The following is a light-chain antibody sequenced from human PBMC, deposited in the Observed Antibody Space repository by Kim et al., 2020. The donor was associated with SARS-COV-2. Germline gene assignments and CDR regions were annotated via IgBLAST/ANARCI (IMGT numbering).Light chain of an antibody. V-gene: IGKV1-39*01. J-gene: IGKJ2*01. Sequence: DIQMTQSPSSLSASVGDRVIITCRASQSINNLLNWYQQRPGKAPRLLLYTASSLQTGVPSRFSGSGSGTDFALTISSLQPEDFATYYCQQSYRTPYTFGLGTKLEI. CDR3: QQSYRTPYT. CDR1: QSINNL. CDR2: TAS.